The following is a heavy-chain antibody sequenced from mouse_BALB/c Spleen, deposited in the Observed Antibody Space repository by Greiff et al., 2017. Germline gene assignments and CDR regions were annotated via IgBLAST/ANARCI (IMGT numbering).Heavy chain of an antibody. V-gene: IGHV1-15*01. CDR1: GYTFTDYE. CDR3: TRETAYSRGVWFAY. Sequence: VQLQQSGAELVRPGASVTLSCKASGYTFTDYEMHWVKQTPVHGLEWIGAIDPETGGTAYNQKFKGKATLTADKSSSTAYMELRSLTSEDSAVYYCTRETAYSRGVWFAYWGQGTLVTVSA. CDR2: IDPETGGT. D-gene: IGHD2-10*01. J-gene: IGHJ3*01.